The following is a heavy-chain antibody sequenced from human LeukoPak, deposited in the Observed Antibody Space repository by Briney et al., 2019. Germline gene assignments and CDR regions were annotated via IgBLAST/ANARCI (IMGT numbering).Heavy chain of an antibody. D-gene: IGHD1-26*01. J-gene: IGHJ4*02. CDR2: IWYDGNNK. Sequence: GGSLRLPCVASGFTFSSYGMHWVRQAPGKGLEWVAVIWYDGNNKYYADSVKGRFTISRDNSKSTLYLQMNSLRAEDTAVYYCAKDLTQSWEPDFRGQGTLVTVSS. CDR1: GFTFSSYG. V-gene: IGHV3-33*06. CDR3: AKDLTQSWEPDF.